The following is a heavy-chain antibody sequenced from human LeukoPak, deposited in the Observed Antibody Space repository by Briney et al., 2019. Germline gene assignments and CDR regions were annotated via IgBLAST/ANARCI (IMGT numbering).Heavy chain of an antibody. CDR3: AKDFTPYYDFWSGYYRGPWFDP. D-gene: IGHD3-3*01. Sequence: GGSLRLSCAASGFTFSSYAMSWVRQAPGKGVEWVSAISGSGGSTYYADSVKGRFTISRDNSKNTLYLQMNSLRAEDTAVYYCAKDFTPYYDFWSGYYRGPWFDPWGQGTLVTVSS. J-gene: IGHJ5*02. CDR2: ISGSGGST. V-gene: IGHV3-23*01. CDR1: GFTFSSYA.